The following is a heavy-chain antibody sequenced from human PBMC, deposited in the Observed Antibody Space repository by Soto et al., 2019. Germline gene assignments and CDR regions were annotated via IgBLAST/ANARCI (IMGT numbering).Heavy chain of an antibody. CDR3: ARDPDQAGADAFAI. CDR2: ISSSSSTI. J-gene: IGHJ3*02. V-gene: IGHV3-48*01. Sequence: EVQLVESGGGLVQPGGSLRLSCAASGFTFSSYSMNWVRQAPGKGLEWVSYISSSSSTIYYADSVKGRFTISRDNAKNSLYLQMNSLRAEDTAVYYWARDPDQAGADAFAIWGQGTMVTVSS. D-gene: IGHD6-13*01. CDR1: GFTFSSYS.